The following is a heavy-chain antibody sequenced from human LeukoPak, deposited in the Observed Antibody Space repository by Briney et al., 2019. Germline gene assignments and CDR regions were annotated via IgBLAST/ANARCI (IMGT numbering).Heavy chain of an antibody. J-gene: IGHJ5*02. CDR1: GYTFTGYY. CDR2: INPNSGDT. CDR3: SRGPVPAAIFRFDP. V-gene: IGHV1-2*02. Sequence: ASVMVSFKASGYTFTGYYMHWVRQAPGQGLEWMGWINPNSGDTKYTQKFQGRVTMTRDTSISTAYMELSGLNSDDTAVYYCSRGPVPAAIFRFDPWGQGTLVTVSS. D-gene: IGHD2-2*01.